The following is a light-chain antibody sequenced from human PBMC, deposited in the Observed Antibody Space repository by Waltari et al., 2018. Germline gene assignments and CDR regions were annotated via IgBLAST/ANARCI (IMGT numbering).Light chain of an antibody. CDR2: DTS. CDR3: QQYAISPT. V-gene: IGKV3-20*01. J-gene: IGKJ4*01. CDR1: QTIYSTY. Sequence: EIVLTQSPVTLSLSPGERATLSCRASQTIYSTYLAWYQPKPGQAPRLLINDTSSRSTCIPDRFIGSGSCADFTLTISSLESADFASYYCQQYAISPTFGGGTKVAIK.